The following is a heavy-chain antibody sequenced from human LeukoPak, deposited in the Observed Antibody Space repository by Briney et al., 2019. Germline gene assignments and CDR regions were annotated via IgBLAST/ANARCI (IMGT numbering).Heavy chain of an antibody. CDR3: AREPLYYDFWSGEYYFDY. D-gene: IGHD3-3*01. CDR1: GASINSYY. Sequence: SETLSLTCSVSGASINSYYWNWIRQSPGKGLEWLGNIHYRGTTNYNPSLKSRVTLSLDSSKSQFALKVTSVTAADTAVYYCAREPLYYDFWSGEYYFDYWGQGTLVTVSS. V-gene: IGHV4-59*13. CDR2: IHYRGTT. J-gene: IGHJ4*02.